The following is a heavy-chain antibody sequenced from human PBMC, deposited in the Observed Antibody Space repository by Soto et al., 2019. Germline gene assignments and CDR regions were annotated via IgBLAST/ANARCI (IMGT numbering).Heavy chain of an antibody. J-gene: IGHJ3*02. D-gene: IGHD5-18*01. CDR1: GYSFTSYW. Sequence: GESLKISCKGSGYSFTSYWIGWVRQMPGKGLEWMGIIYPGDSDTRYSPSFQGQVTISADKSISTAYLQWSSLKASDTAMYYCARQGGGYSYGFRAFDIWGQGTMVTVS. V-gene: IGHV5-51*01. CDR2: IYPGDSDT. CDR3: ARQGGGYSYGFRAFDI.